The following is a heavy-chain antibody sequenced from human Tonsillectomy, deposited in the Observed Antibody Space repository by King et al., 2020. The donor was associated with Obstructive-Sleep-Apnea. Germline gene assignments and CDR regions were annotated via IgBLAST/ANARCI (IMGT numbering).Heavy chain of an antibody. J-gene: IGHJ4*02. V-gene: IGHV1-24*01. CDR3: ATAYCISLSCYRYFDY. D-gene: IGHD2-15*01. CDR2: FDPEDGEI. Sequence: VQLVQSGAEVKKPGASVRVSCKVSGYTLTELSMHWVRQAPGKGLEWMGGFDPEDGEIIYAQKFQGRVTMTEEMSTDTAYMELSSLRSEDTAVYYCATAYCISLSCYRYFDYWGQGSLVTVSS. CDR1: GYTLTELS.